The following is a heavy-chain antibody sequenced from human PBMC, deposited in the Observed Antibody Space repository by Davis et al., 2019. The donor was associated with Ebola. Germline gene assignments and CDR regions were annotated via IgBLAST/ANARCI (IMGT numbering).Heavy chain of an antibody. CDR1: GFTFSSFN. CDR3: ARYGYSYGMDV. J-gene: IGHJ6*02. CDR2: ISSGSSYM. D-gene: IGHD5-24*01. Sequence: PGGSLRLSCAASGFTFSSFNMNWVRQAPGKGLEWVSSISSGSSYMFYADSVKGRFTISRDNAKNSLYLQMNSLRVEDTAVYYCARYGYSYGMDVWGQGTTVTVSS. V-gene: IGHV3-21*04.